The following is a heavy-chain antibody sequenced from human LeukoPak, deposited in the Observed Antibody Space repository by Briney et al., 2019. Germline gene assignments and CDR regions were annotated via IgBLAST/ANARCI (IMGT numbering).Heavy chain of an antibody. V-gene: IGHV4-38-2*02. CDR1: GFSIRSDYY. CDR3: ARDPLADY. Sequence: SETLSLTCVVSGFSIRSDYYWGWIRQPPGGGLEWIGSISHSGSTYYTPSLKSRVTISVDTSKNQFSLNLRSVTAADTAVYYCARDPLADYWGQGILVTVSS. CDR2: ISHSGST. J-gene: IGHJ4*02.